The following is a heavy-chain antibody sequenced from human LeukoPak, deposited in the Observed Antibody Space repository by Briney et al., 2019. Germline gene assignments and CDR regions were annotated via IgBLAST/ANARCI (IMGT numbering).Heavy chain of an antibody. D-gene: IGHD6-13*01. CDR1: GGSISSSSYY. V-gene: IGHV4-39*01. Sequence: SETLSLTCTVSGGSISSSSYYWGWIRQPPGKGLEWIGSIYYSGSTYYNPSLKSRVTISVDTSKNQFSLKLSSVTAADTAVYYCARPTPPLLAAAGTYYFDYWGQGTLVTVSS. J-gene: IGHJ4*02. CDR3: ARPTPPLLAAAGTYYFDY. CDR2: IYYSGST.